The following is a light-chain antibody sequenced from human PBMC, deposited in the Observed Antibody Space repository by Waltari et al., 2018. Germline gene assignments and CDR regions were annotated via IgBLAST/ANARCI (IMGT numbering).Light chain of an antibody. CDR3: QQRSYWLT. CDR2: DAS. J-gene: IGKJ4*02. Sequence: EIVLTQSPATLSLSPGERATLSCRASQSVGGAYLAWYQQKPGQAPRPLIYDASKRATGIPARFSGSGSGTEFTLTISSLEREDFAVYYCQQRSYWLTFGGGTKVEIK. CDR1: QSVGGAY. V-gene: IGKV3-11*01.